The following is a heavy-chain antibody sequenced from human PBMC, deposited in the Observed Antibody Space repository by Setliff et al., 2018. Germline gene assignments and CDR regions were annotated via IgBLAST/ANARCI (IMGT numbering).Heavy chain of an antibody. Sequence: SETLSLTCSVSGDSMSSYYWHWIRQSPGKGLEWIGSIYHSGSSYYNPSLRSRVTISVDTSKNQFSLILRSVTAADTAVYYCARGRMRGSCSGPSCTYDPFDIWGQGTPVTVSS. D-gene: IGHD2-2*01. CDR1: GDSMSSYY. J-gene: IGHJ3*02. CDR2: IYHSGSS. CDR3: ARGRMRGSCSGPSCTYDPFDI. V-gene: IGHV4-59*12.